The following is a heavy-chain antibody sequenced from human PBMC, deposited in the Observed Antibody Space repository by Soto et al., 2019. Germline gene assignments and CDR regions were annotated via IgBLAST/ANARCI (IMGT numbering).Heavy chain of an antibody. V-gene: IGHV1-18*04. J-gene: IGHJ3*01. CDR2: ISTHNGNT. D-gene: IGHD3-3*01. Sequence: QDQLVQSGAEVKKPGASVKVSCKASVFTSSGISWVRQAPGQRLEWMGWISTHNGNTIYAQKFQGRGIMTMDTSTTTVYMELRSLRPDDTAVYLCAREGILGLFDAYELWGQGTMVTVSS. CDR1: VFTSSG. CDR3: AREGILGLFDAYEL.